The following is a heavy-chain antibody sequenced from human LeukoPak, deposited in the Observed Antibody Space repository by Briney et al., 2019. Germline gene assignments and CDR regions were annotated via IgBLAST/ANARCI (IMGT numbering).Heavy chain of an antibody. CDR3: ASLTGDRGWYFDL. CDR1: GGSIINSNW. V-gene: IGHV4-4*02. Sequence: SGTLSLTCAVSGGSIINSNWWSWVRQPPGKGLEWIGEINHSGSTNYNPSLKSRVTISVDTSKNQFSLKLSSVTAADTAVYYCASLTGDRGWYFDLWGRGTLVTVSS. J-gene: IGHJ2*01. D-gene: IGHD7-27*01. CDR2: INHSGST.